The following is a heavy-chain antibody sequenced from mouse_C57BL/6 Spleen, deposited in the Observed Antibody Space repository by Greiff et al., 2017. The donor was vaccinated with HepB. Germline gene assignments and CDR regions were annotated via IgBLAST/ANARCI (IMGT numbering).Heavy chain of an antibody. J-gene: IGHJ2*01. CDR3: TRECYDAPGYFDY. D-gene: IGHD2-3*01. CDR1: GYTFTDYE. CDR2: IDPETGGT. V-gene: IGHV1-15*01. Sequence: VQLQQSGAELVRPGASVTLSCKASGYTFTDYEMHWVKQTPVHGLEWIGAIDPETGGTAYNQKFKGKAILTADKSSSTAYMELRSLTSEDAAVYYCTRECYDAPGYFDYWGQGTTLTVAS.